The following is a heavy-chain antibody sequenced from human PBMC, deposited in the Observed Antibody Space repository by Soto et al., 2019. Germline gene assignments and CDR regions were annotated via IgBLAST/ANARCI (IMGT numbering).Heavy chain of an antibody. CDR1: GGSISTYY. V-gene: IGHV4-59*01. D-gene: IGHD2-15*01. CDR3: TREYSSYEY. Sequence: SETLSLTCTVSGGSISTYYWHWIRQPPGGGLEWIGYINHSGYTSYNPSLRSRAAISVDTSKNLFSLSVNSVTAADTAVYYCTREYSSYEYWGPGTLVTVS. CDR2: INHSGYT. J-gene: IGHJ4*02.